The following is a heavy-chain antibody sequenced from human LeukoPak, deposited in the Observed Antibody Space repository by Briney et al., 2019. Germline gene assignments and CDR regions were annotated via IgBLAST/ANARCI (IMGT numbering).Heavy chain of an antibody. CDR2: IDSSGNT. V-gene: IGHV4-61*02. CDR1: GGSISSGSYF. Sequence: SETLSLTCTVSGGSISSGSYFWSWIRQSAGKGLEWIGRIDSSGNTNYNPSLKSRVTISLDTSKNQFSLKLSSVTAADPAVYYCARDHSGSFSPYSFDPWGQGTLVTVSS. J-gene: IGHJ5*02. CDR3: ARDHSGSFSPYSFDP. D-gene: IGHD1-26*01.